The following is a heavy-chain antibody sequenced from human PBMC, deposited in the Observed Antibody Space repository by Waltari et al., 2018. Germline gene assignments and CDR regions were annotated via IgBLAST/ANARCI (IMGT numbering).Heavy chain of an antibody. CDR1: GYSIRSGYY. CDR2: VYHSGNT. Sequence: QVQLQESGPGLLNPSETLSLTCAVSGYSIRSGYYWGWVRQPPGKGLAWIGSVYHSGNTDYNPSLRSRLSISADTSNNQLSLKLSSVTAADTAVYYCARGAAAGSGPLIDYWGQGILVTVSS. J-gene: IGHJ4*02. CDR3: ARGAAAGSGPLIDY. D-gene: IGHD6-13*01. V-gene: IGHV4-38-2*01.